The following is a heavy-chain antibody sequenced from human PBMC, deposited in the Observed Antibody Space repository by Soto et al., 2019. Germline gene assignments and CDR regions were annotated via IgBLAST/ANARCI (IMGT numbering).Heavy chain of an antibody. CDR2: IYYSGST. J-gene: IGHJ6*02. CDR1: GGSISSSSYY. V-gene: IGHV4-39*02. CDR3: ARDFSMDDFWSGYYFLVGYYYYGMDV. Sequence: SETLSLTCTVSGGSISSSSYYWGWIRHPPGKGLEWIGSIYYSGSTYYNPSLKSRVTISVDTSKNQFSLKLSSVTAADTAVYYCARDFSMDDFWSGYYFLVGYYYYGMDVWGQGTTVTVSS. D-gene: IGHD3-3*01.